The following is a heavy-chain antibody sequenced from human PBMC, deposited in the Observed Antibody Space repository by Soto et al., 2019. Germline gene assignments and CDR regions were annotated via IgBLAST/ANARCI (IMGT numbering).Heavy chain of an antibody. CDR2: IYYRGNT. Sequence: PSETLSLTCDISGGSVSSASHYWSWIRQPPGKTLEWIGYIYYRGNTRYNPSLESRLTISVDTSKNQFSLKLSSVTAADTAVYYCARRRYCISNRCYDNWDWFDPWGQGTLVTVSS. D-gene: IGHD2-2*01. CDR3: ARRRYCISNRCYDNWDWFDP. CDR1: GGSVSSASHY. V-gene: IGHV4-61*01. J-gene: IGHJ5*02.